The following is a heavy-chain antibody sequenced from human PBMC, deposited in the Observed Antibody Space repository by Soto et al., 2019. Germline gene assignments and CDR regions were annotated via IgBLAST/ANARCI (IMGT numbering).Heavy chain of an antibody. V-gene: IGHV3-15*07. J-gene: IGHJ4*02. CDR2: IKSKTDGGTT. CDR1: GFTFSNAW. Sequence: GSLRLSCAASGFTFSNAWMNWVRQAPGKGLECVGRIKSKTDGGTTDYAAPVKGGFTISRDDSKNTLYLQMNSLKTEDTAVYYCTTVSVGLLWFGELLGLDYWGQGAMVTVSS. CDR3: TTVSVGLLWFGELLGLDY. D-gene: IGHD3-10*01.